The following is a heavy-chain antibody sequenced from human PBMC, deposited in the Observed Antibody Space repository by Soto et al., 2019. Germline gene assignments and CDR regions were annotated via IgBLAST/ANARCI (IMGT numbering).Heavy chain of an antibody. CDR2: IYYSGRT. CDR1: GGSISSSSYY. D-gene: IGHD6-19*01. CDR3: ASPRIAVAGDDAFDI. J-gene: IGHJ3*02. V-gene: IGHV4-39*01. Sequence: QLQLQESGPGLVKPSETLSLTCTVSGGSISSSSYYWGWIRQPPGKGLAWIGSIYYSGRTYYNPSLKSRVTISVDTSKNQSSLKLSSVTAADTAVYYCASPRIAVAGDDAFDIWGQGTMVTVCS.